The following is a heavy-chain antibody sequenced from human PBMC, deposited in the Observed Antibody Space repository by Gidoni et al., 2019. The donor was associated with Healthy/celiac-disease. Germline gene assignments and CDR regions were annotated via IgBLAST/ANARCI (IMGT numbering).Heavy chain of an antibody. CDR3: ARHAFYSPRYPSGGNWFDP. V-gene: IGHV4-39*01. CDR2: ST. J-gene: IGHJ5*02. Sequence: STYYNPSLKSRVTISVDTSKNQFSLKLSSVTAADTAVYYCARHAFYSPRYPSGGNWFDPWGQGTLVTVSS. D-gene: IGHD6-13*01.